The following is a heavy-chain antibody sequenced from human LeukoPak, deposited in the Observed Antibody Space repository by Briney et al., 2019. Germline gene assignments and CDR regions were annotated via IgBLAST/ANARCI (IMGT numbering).Heavy chain of an antibody. CDR3: ARLTMVRGVITSYYYHYGIDV. J-gene: IGHJ6*02. CDR2: INHSGST. V-gene: IGHV4-34*01. Sequence: SETLSLTCAVYGGSFSGYYWSWIRQPPGKGLEWIGEINHSGSTNYNPSLKSRVTISVDTSKNQFSLKLSSVTAADTAVHYCARLTMVRGVITSYYYHYGIDVWGQGTTVTVSS. CDR1: GGSFSGYY. D-gene: IGHD3-10*01.